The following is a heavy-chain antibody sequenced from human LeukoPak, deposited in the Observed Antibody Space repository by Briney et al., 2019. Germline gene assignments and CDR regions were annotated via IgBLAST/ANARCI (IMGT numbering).Heavy chain of an antibody. CDR1: GFTFSSYA. V-gene: IGHV3-21*06. J-gene: IGHJ6*03. D-gene: IGHD6-6*01. Sequence: GGSLRLTCAASGFTFSSYAMSWVRQAPGKGLEWVSYISSSSSNIYDADSMKGRFTLSRDNTKNSLYLQMNSLRDEDTAVYYCARGGYSSSSYFYYYMDVWGKGTTVTVSS. CDR3: ARGGYSSSSYFYYYMDV. CDR2: ISSSSSNI.